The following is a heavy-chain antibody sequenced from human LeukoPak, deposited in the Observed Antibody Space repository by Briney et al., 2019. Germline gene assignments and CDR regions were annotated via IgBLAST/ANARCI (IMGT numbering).Heavy chain of an antibody. Sequence: GGSLRLSCAASGFTFSSYSMNWVRQAPGKGLEWVSSISSSSSCIYYADSVKGRFTISRDNAKNSLYLQMNSLRAEDTAVYYCARYRVTGYYSIGTPPIDYWGQGTLVTVSS. J-gene: IGHJ4*02. CDR1: GFTFSSYS. CDR2: ISSSSSCI. CDR3: ARYRVTGYYSIGTPPIDY. D-gene: IGHD3-9*01. V-gene: IGHV3-21*01.